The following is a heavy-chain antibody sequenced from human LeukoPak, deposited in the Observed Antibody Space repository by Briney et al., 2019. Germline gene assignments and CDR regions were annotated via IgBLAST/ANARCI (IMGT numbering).Heavy chain of an antibody. Sequence: GESLKISCKGSGYSFTSYWIGWVRQMPGKGPEWMGIIYPGDSDTRYSPSFQGQVTISADKSISTAYLQWSSLKASDTAMYYCATWLCGGDCYSYYFDYWGQGTLVTVSS. CDR2: IYPGDSDT. V-gene: IGHV5-51*01. CDR1: GYSFTSYW. D-gene: IGHD2-21*02. CDR3: ATWLCGGDCYSYYFDY. J-gene: IGHJ4*02.